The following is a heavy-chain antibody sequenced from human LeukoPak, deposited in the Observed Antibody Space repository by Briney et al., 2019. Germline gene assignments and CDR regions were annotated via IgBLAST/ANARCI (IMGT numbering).Heavy chain of an antibody. CDR3: ARGGSPPEALGDTFDI. J-gene: IGHJ3*02. Sequence: GGSLRLSCAASGFTFSSYWMHWVRQAPGKGLVWVSRISSDGSSTRYADSVKGRFTISRENAKNTLYLQMNSLRAEDTAVYYCARGGSPPEALGDTFDIWGQGTMVTVSS. V-gene: IGHV3-74*01. CDR1: GFTFSSYW. D-gene: IGHD1-26*01. CDR2: ISSDGSST.